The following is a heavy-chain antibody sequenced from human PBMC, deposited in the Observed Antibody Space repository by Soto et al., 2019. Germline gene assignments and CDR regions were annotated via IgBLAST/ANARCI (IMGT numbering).Heavy chain of an antibody. Sequence: SETLSLTCTVSGGSVSSGSYYWSWIRQPPGKGLEWIGYIYYSGSTNYNPSLKSRVTISVDTSKNQFSLKLSSVTAADTAVYYCARDVLYCSSTSCQSRGWFDPWGQGTLVTVSS. CDR2: IYYSGST. J-gene: IGHJ5*02. CDR1: GGSVSSGSYY. CDR3: ARDVLYCSSTSCQSRGWFDP. V-gene: IGHV4-61*01. D-gene: IGHD2-2*01.